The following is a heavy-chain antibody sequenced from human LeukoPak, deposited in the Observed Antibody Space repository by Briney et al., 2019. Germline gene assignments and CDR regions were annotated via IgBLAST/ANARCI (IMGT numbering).Heavy chain of an antibody. CDR2: ISGDLRYI. D-gene: IGHD2/OR15-2a*01. Sequence: PGGSLRLSCAASGFTFSSYSMNWVRQAPGKGLERVSSISGDLRYISYADSVKGRFTISRDNAKTSVFLQMNSLRAEDTAVYYCTKTDGLKYFFPHWGQGTLVTASS. V-gene: IGHV3-21*01. J-gene: IGHJ1*01. CDR3: TKTDGLKYFFPH. CDR1: GFTFSSYS.